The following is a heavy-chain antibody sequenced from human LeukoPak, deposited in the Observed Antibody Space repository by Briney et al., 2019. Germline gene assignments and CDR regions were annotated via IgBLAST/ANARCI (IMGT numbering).Heavy chain of an antibody. Sequence: ASVKVSCKASGYTFTSYYMHWVRQAPGQGLEWMGIIIPSGGSTRYVQKFQGRVTMTRDTSTNTVYMELSSLRFEDTAVYYCARGLETPGYFDYWGQGTLVTVSS. D-gene: IGHD3-3*01. CDR1: GYTFTSYY. CDR2: IIPSGGST. J-gene: IGHJ4*02. V-gene: IGHV1-46*01. CDR3: ARGLETPGYFDY.